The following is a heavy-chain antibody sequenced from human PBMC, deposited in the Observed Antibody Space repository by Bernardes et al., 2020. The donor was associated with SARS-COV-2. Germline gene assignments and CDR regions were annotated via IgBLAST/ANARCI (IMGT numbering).Heavy chain of an antibody. D-gene: IGHD2-2*01. CDR3: SKETDERSSSSNDY. V-gene: IGHV3-30*18. J-gene: IGHJ4*02. Sequence: GGSLRLSCAASGFTFRNYGMDWVRQAPGKGLDWVGVVSFDGSHNYYTNSARGRFTISRDNSKNMLYLQIDSLRVEDTGVYYCSKETDERSSSSNDYWGQGTLVTVSS. CDR2: VSFDGSHN. CDR1: GFTFRNYG.